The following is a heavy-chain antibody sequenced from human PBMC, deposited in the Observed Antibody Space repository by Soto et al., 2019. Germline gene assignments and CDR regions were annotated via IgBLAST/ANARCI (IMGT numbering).Heavy chain of an antibody. D-gene: IGHD3-10*01. J-gene: IGHJ4*02. CDR2: IYSGGST. V-gene: IGHV3-53*01. CDR3: ASDTMVRGVIGYY. Sequence: LRLSCAASGFTVSSNYMSWVRQAPGKGLEWVSVIYSGGSTYYADSVKGRFTISRDNSKNTLYLQMNSLRAEDTAVYYCASDTMVRGVIGYYWGQGTLVTV. CDR1: GFTVSSNY.